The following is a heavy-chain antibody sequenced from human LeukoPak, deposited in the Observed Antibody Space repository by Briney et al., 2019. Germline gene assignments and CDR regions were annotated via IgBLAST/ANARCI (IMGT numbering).Heavy chain of an antibody. CDR3: ARDMTYYYDSSGYFSPYFDY. D-gene: IGHD3-22*01. CDR1: GFTFSSYS. J-gene: IGHJ4*02. V-gene: IGHV3-21*01. CDR2: ISNSSSYI. Sequence: PGGSLKLSCAASGFTFSSYSMNWVRQAPGKGLEWVSSISNSSSYIYYADSVKGRFTISRDNAKNSLYLQMNSLRAEDTAVYYCARDMTYYYDSSGYFSPYFDYWGQGTLVTVSS.